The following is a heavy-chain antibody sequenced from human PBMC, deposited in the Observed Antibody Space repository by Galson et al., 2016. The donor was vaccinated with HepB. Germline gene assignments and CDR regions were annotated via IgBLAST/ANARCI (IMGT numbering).Heavy chain of an antibody. V-gene: IGHV3-23*01. Sequence: SLRLSCAASGFTFSTYAMSWVRQAPGKGLEWVSVISGSAGSTYYADSVKGRFTISRDNSKNTLYLHLNSLRAEDTAVYFCVKGLYGSGSSGDYWGQGTLVTVSS. CDR2: ISGSAGST. CDR1: GFTFSTYA. CDR3: VKGLYGSGSSGDY. J-gene: IGHJ4*02. D-gene: IGHD3-10*01.